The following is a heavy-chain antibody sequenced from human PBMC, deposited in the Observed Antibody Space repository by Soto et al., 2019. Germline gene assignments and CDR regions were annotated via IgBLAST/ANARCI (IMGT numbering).Heavy chain of an antibody. CDR3: ARHYYGSGSYYYYGMDV. J-gene: IGHJ6*02. CDR1: GGSISSSNYY. D-gene: IGHD3-10*01. Sequence: PSETLSLTCSVSGGSISSSNYYWGWIRQPPGKGLEWIGSIYFSGNIYHNPSLKSRVTMSIDTSKKQFSLNLSSVTAADTAVYFCARHYYGSGSYYYYGMDVWGQGTTVTVSS. V-gene: IGHV4-39*01. CDR2: IYFSGNI.